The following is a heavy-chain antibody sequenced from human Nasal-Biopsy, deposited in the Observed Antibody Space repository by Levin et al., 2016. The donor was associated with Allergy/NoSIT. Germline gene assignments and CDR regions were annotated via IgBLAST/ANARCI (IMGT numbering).Heavy chain of an antibody. CDR2: ISADGSLK. CDR1: GFTFGSFG. Sequence: GESLKISCSASGFTFGSFGMHWVRQVPGKGLQWVAVISADGSLKNYGDSVKGRFSISRDNSRNLLYLQMNNLRTEDTALYYCATVGQSGTTIDFDHWGQGTLVTVSS. J-gene: IGHJ5*02. V-gene: IGHV3-30*03. D-gene: IGHD1-1*01. CDR3: ATVGQSGTTIDFDH.